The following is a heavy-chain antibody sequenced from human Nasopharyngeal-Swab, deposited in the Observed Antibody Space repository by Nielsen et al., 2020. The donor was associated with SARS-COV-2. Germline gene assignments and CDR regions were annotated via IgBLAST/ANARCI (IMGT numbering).Heavy chain of an antibody. CDR2: IYHSGST. Sequence: GSLRLSCAVSGGSISSSNWWSWVRQPPGKGLEWIGEIYHSGSTNYNPSLKSRVTISVDKSKNQFSLKLSSVTAADTAVYYCARLAKLAATSPSLIAFDIWGQGTMVTVSS. D-gene: IGHD3-16*01. CDR3: ARLAKLAATSPSLIAFDI. CDR1: GGSISSSNW. J-gene: IGHJ3*02. V-gene: IGHV4-4*02.